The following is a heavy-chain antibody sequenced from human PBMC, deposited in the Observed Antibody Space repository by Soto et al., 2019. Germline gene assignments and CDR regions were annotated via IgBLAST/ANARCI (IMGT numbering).Heavy chain of an antibody. D-gene: IGHD4-17*01. CDR3: ARRLPHDYGFDY. Sequence: EVQLLESGGGLVQPGGSLRLSCGASGFTFGNYAMSWVRQAPRKGLEWVSAISGRGGSTFYADSVKGRFTISRDNSKNTLYLQLNSLRAEDTAIYYCARRLPHDYGFDYWGHGTLVTVSS. J-gene: IGHJ4*01. CDR2: ISGRGGST. V-gene: IGHV3-23*01. CDR1: GFTFGNYA.